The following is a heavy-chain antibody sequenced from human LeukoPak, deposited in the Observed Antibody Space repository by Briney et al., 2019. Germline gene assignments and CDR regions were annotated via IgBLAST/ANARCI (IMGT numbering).Heavy chain of an antibody. CDR1: GFTFSSYS. CDR3: ARADFRAVATIYDY. CDR2: ISSSSSYI. J-gene: IGHJ4*02. V-gene: IGHV3-21*01. Sequence: GGSLRLSCAASGFTFSSYSMTWVRQAPGKGLEWVSSISSSSSYIYYADSVKGRFTISRDNAKNSLYLQMNSLRAEDTAVYYCARADFRAVATIYDYWGQGTLVTVSS. D-gene: IGHD6-19*01.